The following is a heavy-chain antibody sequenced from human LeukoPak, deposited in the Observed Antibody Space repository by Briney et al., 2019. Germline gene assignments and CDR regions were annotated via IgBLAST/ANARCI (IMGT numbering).Heavy chain of an antibody. Sequence: ASVKVSCKASGGTFSSYAISWVRQAPGQGLEWMGGIIPIFGTANYAQKFQGRVTITADESTSTAYMELSSLRSEDTAVYYCARGKGWPGGYYYSYMDVWGKGTTVTVSS. J-gene: IGHJ6*03. CDR3: ARGKGWPGGYYYSYMDV. CDR1: GGTFSSYA. CDR2: IIPIFGTA. V-gene: IGHV1-69*13. D-gene: IGHD3-16*01.